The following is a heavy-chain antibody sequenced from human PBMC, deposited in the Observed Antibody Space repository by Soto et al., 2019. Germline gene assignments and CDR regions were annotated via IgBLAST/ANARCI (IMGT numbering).Heavy chain of an antibody. CDR2: IKSDGGDP. V-gene: IGHV1-2*02. D-gene: IGHD3-16*01. J-gene: IGHJ4*02. Sequence: QVQLVQSGAEVRETGASVKVSCKASGFTFTGYYIHWVRQATGQGLEWMGWIKSDGGDPKYAQKFQDRVTMTRDTSMNTVYMELSSLRSDDSAVYYCARDERSYGEPPFDYCGQGTVVTVSS. CDR1: GFTFTGYY. CDR3: ARDERSYGEPPFDY.